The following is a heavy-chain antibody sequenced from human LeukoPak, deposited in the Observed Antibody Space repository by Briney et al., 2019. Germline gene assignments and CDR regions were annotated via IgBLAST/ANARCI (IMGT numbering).Heavy chain of an antibody. CDR1: GFTFSRYW. CDR3: VRDNRSYNFDY. J-gene: IGHJ4*02. CDR2: TKSDGSST. D-gene: IGHD1-26*01. Sequence: GSLRLSCAASGFTFSRYWMHWVRQAPGKGLVWVSCTKSDGSSTSTADSAKGRFTISRDNAKNTVYLQMNSLRAEDTAVYYCVRDNRSYNFDYWGQGTLVTVSS. V-gene: IGHV3-74*01.